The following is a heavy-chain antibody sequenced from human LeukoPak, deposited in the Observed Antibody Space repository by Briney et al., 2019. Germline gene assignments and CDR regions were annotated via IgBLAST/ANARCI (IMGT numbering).Heavy chain of an antibody. D-gene: IGHD3-10*01. CDR3: ARDLAGWFGELSDWFDP. J-gene: IGHJ5*02. V-gene: IGHV1-18*01. CDR1: GYTFTSYG. CDR2: ISAYNGNT. Sequence: ASVKVSCKASGYTFTSYGISWVRQAPGQGLEWMGWISAYNGNTNYAQKLQGRVTMTTDTSTSTAYMELRSLRSDDTAVYYCARDLAGWFGELSDWFDPWGQGTLVTVSS.